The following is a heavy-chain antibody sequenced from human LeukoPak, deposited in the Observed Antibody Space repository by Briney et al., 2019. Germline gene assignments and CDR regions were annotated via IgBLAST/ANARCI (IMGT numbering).Heavy chain of an antibody. D-gene: IGHD2-15*01. J-gene: IGHJ4*02. CDR2: IDPSDSYT. V-gene: IGHV5-10-1*01. Sequence: KPGESLRISCTGSGYSFTTYWISWVRQMSGKGLEWMGRIDPSDSYTNYSPSFQGHVTISADKSISTAYLQWSSLKASDTAMYYCARHNEAATGIDYWGQGTLVTVSS. CDR1: GYSFTTYW. CDR3: ARHNEAATGIDY.